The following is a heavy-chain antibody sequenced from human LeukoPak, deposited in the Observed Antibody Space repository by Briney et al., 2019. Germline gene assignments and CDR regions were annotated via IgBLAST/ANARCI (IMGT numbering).Heavy chain of an antibody. D-gene: IGHD3-10*01. CDR2: INSDESST. J-gene: IGHJ5*02. V-gene: IGHV3-74*01. CDR3: ARGGFVEVFLTCLDA. Sequence: GGSLRLSCAASGFPFSNYRMHWVRQAPGKGLVWVSRINSDESSTSYADSVKGRFTISRDNAKNTLYLQMNSLRAEDTAVYYCARGGFVEVFLTCLDAWGQGTLVTVSS. CDR1: GFPFSNYR.